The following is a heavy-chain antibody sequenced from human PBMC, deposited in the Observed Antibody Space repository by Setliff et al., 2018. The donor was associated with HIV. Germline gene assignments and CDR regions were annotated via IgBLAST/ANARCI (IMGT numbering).Heavy chain of an antibody. CDR2: MNPNSGNT. J-gene: IGHJ3*01. Sequence: ASVKVSCKASGYTFTNYDINWVRQVTGQGLEWMGWMNPNSGNTGYGQKSQGRVTMTRDTSISTAYMELSNLGSEDTAVYYCARRIGFDVWGQGTMVTVSS. CDR1: GYTFTNYD. D-gene: IGHD2-15*01. CDR3: ARRIGFDV. V-gene: IGHV1-8*01.